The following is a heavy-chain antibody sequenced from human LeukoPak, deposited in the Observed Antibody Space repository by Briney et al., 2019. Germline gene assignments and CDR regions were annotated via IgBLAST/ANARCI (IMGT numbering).Heavy chain of an antibody. CDR2: IRSDGSDK. CDR3: AKSQVTGWYDFDY. CDR1: GFTFSSYA. D-gene: IGHD6-19*01. Sequence: GSLRLSCAASGFTFSSYAMHWARQAPGKGLEWVASIRSDGSDKKYADSVKGQFTISRDNSKSTLNLQMNSLRPEDTAVYYCAKSQVTGWYDFDYWGQGTLVIVSS. J-gene: IGHJ4*02. V-gene: IGHV3-30*02.